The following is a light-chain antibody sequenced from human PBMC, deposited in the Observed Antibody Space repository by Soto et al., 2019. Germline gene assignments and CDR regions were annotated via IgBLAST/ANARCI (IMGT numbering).Light chain of an antibody. CDR1: NIGSKS. CDR3: QVWDSSRNHVI. V-gene: IGLV3-21*04. Sequence: SYELTQAPSVSVAPGKTARITCGGNNIGSKSVHWYQQKSGQAPVLVIFYDSDRPSGIPERFSGSNSGNTATLIINRVEAGDEADYYCQVWDSSRNHVIFGGGTKLTFL. J-gene: IGLJ2*01. CDR2: YDS.